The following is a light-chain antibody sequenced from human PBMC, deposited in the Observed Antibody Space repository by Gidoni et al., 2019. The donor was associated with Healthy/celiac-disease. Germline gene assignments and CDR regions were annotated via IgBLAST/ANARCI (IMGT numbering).Light chain of an antibody. V-gene: IGKV3-20*01. J-gene: IGKJ2*01. CDR1: QSVSSSY. Sequence: EIVLTHSPGTLSLSPGERATLSCRASQSVSSSYLAWYQQKPGQAPRLLIYGAYSRATGIPDRFSGSGSGTDFTLTISRLEPEDFAVYYCQQYGSSPPGMYTFGQGTKLEIK. CDR3: QQYGSSPPGMYT. CDR2: GAY.